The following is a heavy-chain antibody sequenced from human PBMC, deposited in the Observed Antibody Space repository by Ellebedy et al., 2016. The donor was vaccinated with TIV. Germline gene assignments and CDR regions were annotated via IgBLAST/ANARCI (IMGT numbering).Heavy chain of an antibody. Sequence: PGGSLRLSCRGSGYSFANHWINWVRQMPGKGLEWVGRIDPRDSYTNYSPSFEGLVTVSADKSNNTAYLEWSSLKTSDTAIYYCARRVGVVASGAFDMWGPGTMVTVSS. CDR2: IDPRDSYT. V-gene: IGHV5-10-1*01. D-gene: IGHD2-15*01. CDR1: GYSFANHW. CDR3: ARRVGVVASGAFDM. J-gene: IGHJ3*02.